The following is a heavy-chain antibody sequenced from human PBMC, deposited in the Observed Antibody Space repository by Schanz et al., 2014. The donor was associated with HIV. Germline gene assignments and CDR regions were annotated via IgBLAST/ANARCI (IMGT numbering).Heavy chain of an antibody. D-gene: IGHD3-10*01. CDR1: GYTFTSYD. CDR3: AKNRDTFMVYYFDL. Sequence: QVHLVQSGAEVKKPGASVKVSCKASGYTFTSYDINWVRQATGQGLEWMGWMNPNSGNTGFAQKFQGRVTMTRNTSINTAYMEVSGLKSEDTAVYYCAKNRDTFMVYYFDLWGQGTLVTVSS. CDR2: MNPNSGNT. V-gene: IGHV1-8*01. J-gene: IGHJ4*02.